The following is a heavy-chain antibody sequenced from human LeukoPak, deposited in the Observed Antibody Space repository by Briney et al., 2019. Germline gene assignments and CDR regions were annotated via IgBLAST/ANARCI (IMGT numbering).Heavy chain of an antibody. V-gene: IGHV5-10-1*01. D-gene: IGHD5-18*01. CDR2: IDPSDSYT. Sequence: GESLKISCKGSGYSFTSYWISRVRQMPGKGREGMGRIDPSDSYTNYSPSFQGHVTISADKSISTAYLQWSSLKASDTAMYYCARAWIQLWSNMDVWGKGTTVTVSS. J-gene: IGHJ6*04. CDR1: GYSFTSYW. CDR3: ARAWIQLWSNMDV.